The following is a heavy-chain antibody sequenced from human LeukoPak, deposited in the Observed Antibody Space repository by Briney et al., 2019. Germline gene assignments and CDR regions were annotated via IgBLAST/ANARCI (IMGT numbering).Heavy chain of an antibody. D-gene: IGHD6-6*01. CDR3: ARDRYSSSSGGAFDY. CDR1: GFTFSSYA. Sequence: GESLKISCAASGFTFSSYAMHWVRQAPGKGLEWVAVISYDGSNKYYADSVKGRFTISRDNSKNTLYLQMNSLRAEDTAVYYCARDRYSSSSGGAFDYWGQGTLVTVSS. V-gene: IGHV3-30*04. J-gene: IGHJ4*02. CDR2: ISYDGSNK.